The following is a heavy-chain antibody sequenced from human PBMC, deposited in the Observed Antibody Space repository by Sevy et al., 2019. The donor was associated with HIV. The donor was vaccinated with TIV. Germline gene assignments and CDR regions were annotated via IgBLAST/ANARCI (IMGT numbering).Heavy chain of an antibody. D-gene: IGHD3-3*01. V-gene: IGHV3-30*18. CDR3: AKESWSYYDFWSGHDAFDI. CDR1: GFNFSSYG. CDR2: ISYDGSSK. J-gene: IGHJ3*02. Sequence: GGSLRLSCAASGFNFSSYGMHWVRQAPGKGLEWVAVISYDGSSKYYAESVKGRFTISRDNSKNTLYLQISSLRAEDTAVYYCAKESWSYYDFWSGHDAFDIWGQGTMVTVSS.